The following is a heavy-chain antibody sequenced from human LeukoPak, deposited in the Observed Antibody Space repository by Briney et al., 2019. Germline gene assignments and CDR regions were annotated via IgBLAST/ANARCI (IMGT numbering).Heavy chain of an antibody. CDR3: ARDLMWGFDY. V-gene: IGHV3-30*02. Sequence: GGSLRLSCAASGFTFSGHAMHWVRQTPGVGLEWVAIIGNDGRDLHYSESVKGRFTISRDNSKNTLFLQLNSLRPEDTALYLCARDLMWGFDYWGQGTLVTVSS. CDR1: GFTFSGHA. CDR2: IGNDGRDL. J-gene: IGHJ4*02. D-gene: IGHD7-27*01.